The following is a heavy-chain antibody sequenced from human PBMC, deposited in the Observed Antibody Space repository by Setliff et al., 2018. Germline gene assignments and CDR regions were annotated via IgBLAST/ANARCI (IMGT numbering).Heavy chain of an antibody. J-gene: IGHJ4*02. CDR2: IRNDGSSQ. D-gene: IGHD3-10*01. CDR3: ARDKGVISLDY. Sequence: GGSLRLSCIMSGFSAASGFTFTSSGMHWVRQAPGKGLAWVAFIRNDGSSQYYADPVQGRFTVSRDNSRNTLYLDMNSLRGEDTAVYYCARDKGVISLDYWGQGTLVTVSS. CDR1: GFTFTSSG. V-gene: IGHV3-30*02.